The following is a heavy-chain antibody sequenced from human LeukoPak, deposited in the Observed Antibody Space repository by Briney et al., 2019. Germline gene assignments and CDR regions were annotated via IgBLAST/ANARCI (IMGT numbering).Heavy chain of an antibody. V-gene: IGHV4-30-2*01. CDR3: ARGYGDYFPFDY. Sequence: SETLSLTCAVSGDSISSGGYSWSWIRQPPGKGLEWIGYIYHSGSTYYNPSLKSRVTISVDRSKNQFSLKLSSVTAADTAVYYCARGYGDYFPFDYWGQGTLVTVSS. D-gene: IGHD4-17*01. CDR1: GDSISSGGYS. CDR2: IYHSGST. J-gene: IGHJ4*02.